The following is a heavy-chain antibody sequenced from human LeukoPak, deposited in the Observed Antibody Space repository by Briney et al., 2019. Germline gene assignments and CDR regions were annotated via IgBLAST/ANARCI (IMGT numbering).Heavy chain of an antibody. CDR3: ARLTSTWYEDWYFDL. D-gene: IGHD6-13*01. V-gene: IGHV4-39*07. CDR2: IYISGSP. J-gene: IGHJ2*01. CDR1: GGSISSSSYY. Sequence: SETLSLTCTVSGGSISSSSYYWGWIRQPPGKGLEWIGRIYISGSPNYNSSLKSRVTMSVDTSKNQFSLKLNSVTAADTAVYYCARLTSTWYEDWYFDLWGRGTLVTVSS.